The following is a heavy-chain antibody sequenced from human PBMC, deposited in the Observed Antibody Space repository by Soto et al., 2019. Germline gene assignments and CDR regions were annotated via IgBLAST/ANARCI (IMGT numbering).Heavy chain of an antibody. V-gene: IGHV1-8*01. Sequence: ASVKVSCKASGYTFTSYDINWVRQATGQGLEGMGWMNPNSGNTGYAQKFQGRVTMTRNTSISTAYMELSSLRSEDTAVYYCARGGYYDSSGYPDAFDIWAQGTMVTVSS. D-gene: IGHD3-22*01. CDR3: ARGGYYDSSGYPDAFDI. CDR1: GYTFTSYD. CDR2: MNPNSGNT. J-gene: IGHJ3*02.